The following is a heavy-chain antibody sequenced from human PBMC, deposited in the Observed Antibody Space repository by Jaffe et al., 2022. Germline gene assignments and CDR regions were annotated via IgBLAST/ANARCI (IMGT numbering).Heavy chain of an antibody. CDR1: GGSISSGTYY. D-gene: IGHD3-22*01. J-gene: IGHJ4*02. CDR3: ARGNNYYDSSSYSPFLFDY. V-gene: IGHV4-61*02. Sequence: QVQLQESGPGLVKPSQTLSLTCTVSGGSISSGTYYWSWIRQPAGKGLEWIGRMYTSGSTNYNPSLKSRVTISGDTSKNQFSLKLSSVTAADTAVYYCARGNNYYDSSSYSPFLFDYWGQGTLVTVSS. CDR2: MYTSGST.